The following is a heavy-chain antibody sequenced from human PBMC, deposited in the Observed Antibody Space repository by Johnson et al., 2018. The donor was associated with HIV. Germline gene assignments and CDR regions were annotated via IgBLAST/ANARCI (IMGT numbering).Heavy chain of an antibody. CDR2: IGWNSGSI. Sequence: VQLVESGGALVQAGGSLRLSCAASGFTFSSYAMSWVRQAPGKGLEWVSGIGWNSGSIGYAEPLRGRFTISRDNAKNSLYLQMNSLRVDDTAVYYCARGRGALDVWGQGTTVTVSS. D-gene: IGHD3-16*01. CDR3: ARGRGALDV. J-gene: IGHJ3*01. CDR1: GFTFSSYA. V-gene: IGHV3-23*04.